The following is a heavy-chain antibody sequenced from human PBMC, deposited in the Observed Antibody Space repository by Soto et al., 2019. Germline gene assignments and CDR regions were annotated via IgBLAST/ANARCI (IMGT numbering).Heavy chain of an antibody. V-gene: IGHV3-23*01. J-gene: IGHJ2*01. CDR3: ASRYMSSAATVWCFDL. D-gene: IGHD2-15*01. Sequence: EVQLLESGGGLVQPGGSLRLSCAASGFTFSSYAMSWVRQAPGKGLEWVSGISASGSNTYYADSVKGRFTISRDNSKNTPDLQMNSLRADDTAIYYCASRYMSSAATVWCFDLWGRGTLVT. CDR2: ISASGSNT. CDR1: GFTFSSYA.